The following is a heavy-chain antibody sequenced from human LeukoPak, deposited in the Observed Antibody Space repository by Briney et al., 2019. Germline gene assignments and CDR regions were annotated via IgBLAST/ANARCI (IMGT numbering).Heavy chain of an antibody. Sequence: SETLSLTCTVSGGSISSYYWSWIRQPPGKGLEWIGYIYYSGSTNYNPSLKSRVSISVDTSKNQFSLKLSSVTAADTAVYYCATSSTSLGAFDIWGQGTMVTVSS. J-gene: IGHJ3*02. CDR3: ATSSTSLGAFDI. CDR1: GGSISSYY. V-gene: IGHV4-59*01. D-gene: IGHD2-2*01. CDR2: IYYSGST.